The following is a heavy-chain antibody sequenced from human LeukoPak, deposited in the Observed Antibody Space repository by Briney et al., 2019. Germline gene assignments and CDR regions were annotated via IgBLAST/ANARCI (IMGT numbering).Heavy chain of an antibody. CDR2: ITPYNDKT. V-gene: IGHV1-18*01. CDR1: GYTLVNHG. Sequence: ASVKVSCKASGYTLVNHGITWVRQAPGQGLEWMGWITPYNDKTNYAQRFQGRLTMTTETSTNTAYMELRSLRSDDTAVYYCARTTEGYCRGRSCYSYYYYMDVWGKGTTVTVSS. CDR3: ARTTEGYCRGRSCYSYYYYMDV. J-gene: IGHJ6*03. D-gene: IGHD2-15*01.